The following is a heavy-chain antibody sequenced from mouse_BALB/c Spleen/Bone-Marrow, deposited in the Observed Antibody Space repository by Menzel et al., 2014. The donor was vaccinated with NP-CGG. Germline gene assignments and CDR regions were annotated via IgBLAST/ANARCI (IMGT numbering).Heavy chain of an antibody. Sequence: VQLQQPGAELVKPGASVKLSCTASGFNIKDTYMHWVKQRPEQGLEWIGRIDPANGYTNYDPKFQGKATITADTSSNTAYLQLSSLTSEDIAVYYCARSDYWGQGTTLTVSS. CDR2: IDPANGYT. V-gene: IGHV14-3*02. CDR1: GFNIKDTY. J-gene: IGHJ2*01. CDR3: ARSDY.